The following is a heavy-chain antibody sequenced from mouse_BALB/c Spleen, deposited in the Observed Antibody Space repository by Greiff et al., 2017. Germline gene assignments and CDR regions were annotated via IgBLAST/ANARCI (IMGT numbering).Heavy chain of an antibody. V-gene: IGHV1S56*01. CDR2: IYPGDGST. Sequence: QVQLQQSGPELVKPGASVKMSCKASGYTFTSYYIHWVKQRPGQGLEWIGWIYPGDGSTKYNEKFKGKTTLTADKSSSTAYMLLSSLTSEDSAIYFCASGGYSFAYWGQGTLVTVSA. CDR1: GYTFTSYY. J-gene: IGHJ3*01. CDR3: ASGGYSFAY. D-gene: IGHD2-3*01.